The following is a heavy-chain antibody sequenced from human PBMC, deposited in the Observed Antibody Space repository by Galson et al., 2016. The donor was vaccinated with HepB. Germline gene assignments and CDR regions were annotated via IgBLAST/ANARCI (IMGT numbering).Heavy chain of an antibody. V-gene: IGHV4-34*01. CDR1: GGSFSGSY. J-gene: IGHJ4*02. Sequence: SETLSLTCAVYGGSFSGSYWSWIRQPPGKGLEWIGEINHSVSTNYNPSLKSRVTISVDTSKNQFSLKLNPVTAAATAVYYCAWPYSGNYKHWGYYFYNWGQGTLVTVSS. CDR3: AWPYSGNYKHWGYYFYN. CDR2: INHSVST. D-gene: IGHD1-26*01.